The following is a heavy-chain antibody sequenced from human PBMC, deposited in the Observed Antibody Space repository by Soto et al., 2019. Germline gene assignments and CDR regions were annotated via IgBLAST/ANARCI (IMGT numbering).Heavy chain of an antibody. CDR1: GYSFTSYW. CDR3: ASYLGGGGYYYSMDV. D-gene: IGHD3-16*01. CDR2: IYPGDSDT. J-gene: IGHJ6*02. V-gene: IGHV5-51*01. Sequence: PGESLKITCKGSGYSFTSYWIGWVRQMPGKGLEWMGIIYPGDSDTRYSPSFQGQVTISADKSISTAYLQWSSLKASDTAMYYCASYLGGGGYYYSMDVWGQGTTVTVSS.